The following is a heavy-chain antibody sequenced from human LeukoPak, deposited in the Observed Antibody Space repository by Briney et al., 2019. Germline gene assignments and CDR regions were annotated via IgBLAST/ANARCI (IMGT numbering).Heavy chain of an antibody. CDR1: GASVGSYY. J-gene: IGHJ6*02. Sequence: SETLSLTCAVTGASVGSYYWSWIRQPPGKGLEWIGYIHNSGNTYYKSSLKSRIAISTDTSKNMISLRLSSVTAADTAVYYCARGRNFLVDVWGQGTTVTVSS. CDR3: ARGRNFLVDV. CDR2: IHNSGNT. V-gene: IGHV4-59*06. D-gene: IGHD1-14*01.